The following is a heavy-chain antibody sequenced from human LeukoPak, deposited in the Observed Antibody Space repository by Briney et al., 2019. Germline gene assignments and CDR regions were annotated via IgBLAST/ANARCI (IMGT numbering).Heavy chain of an antibody. Sequence: GESLRLSCAASGFTFSSYSMNWVRQAPGKGLEWVSSISSSSSYIYYADSVKGRFTISRDNAKNSLYLQMNSLRAEDTAVYYCASHLLSSWFIGYWGQGTLVTVSS. V-gene: IGHV3-21*01. D-gene: IGHD6-13*01. CDR3: ASHLLSSWFIGY. CDR2: ISSSSSYI. CDR1: GFTFSSYS. J-gene: IGHJ4*02.